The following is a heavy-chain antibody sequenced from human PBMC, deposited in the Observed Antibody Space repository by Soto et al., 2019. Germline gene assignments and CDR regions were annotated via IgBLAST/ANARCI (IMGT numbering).Heavy chain of an antibody. Sequence: GASVKVSCKASGYTFTGYYMHWLRQAPGQGLEWMGWINPNSGGTNYAQKFQGWVTMTRDTSISTAYMELSRLRSDDTAVYYCAREKEEGANYFDYWGQGTLVTVSS. CDR2: INPNSGGT. J-gene: IGHJ4*02. CDR3: AREKEEGANYFDY. CDR1: GYTFTGYY. V-gene: IGHV1-2*04.